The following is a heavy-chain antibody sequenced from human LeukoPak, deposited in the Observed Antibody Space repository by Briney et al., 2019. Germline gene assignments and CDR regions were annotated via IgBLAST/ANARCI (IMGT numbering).Heavy chain of an antibody. V-gene: IGHV1-3*01. J-gene: IGHJ6*03. D-gene: IGHD2-15*01. CDR1: GYIFTDYA. CDR3: ARGRGTSGSNRDFYYYYYMDV. CDR2: MNAGNGNT. Sequence: ASVKVSCKASGYIFTDYAIHWLRQAPRQRPEWMGWMNAGNGNTKYSQKFQGRITLIRDTSAATAYMELSSLRHDDLAVYYCARGRGTSGSNRDFYYYYYMDVWGKGTTVTVSS.